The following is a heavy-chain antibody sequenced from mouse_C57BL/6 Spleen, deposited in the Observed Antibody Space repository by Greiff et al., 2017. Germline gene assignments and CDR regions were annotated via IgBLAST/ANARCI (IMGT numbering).Heavy chain of an antibody. CDR1: GFNIKDDY. J-gene: IGHJ3*01. Sequence: VQLQQSGAELVRPGASVKLSCTASGFNIKDDYMHWVKQRPEQGLEWIGWIDPENGDTEYASKFQGKATITADTSSNTAYLQLSSLTSEDTAVYYCTKGGWFAYWGQGTLVTGSA. CDR3: TKGGWFAY. CDR2: IDPENGDT. V-gene: IGHV14-4*01.